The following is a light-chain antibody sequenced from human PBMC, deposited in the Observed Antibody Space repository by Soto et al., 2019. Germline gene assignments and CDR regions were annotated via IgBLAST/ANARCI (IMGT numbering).Light chain of an antibody. CDR3: QQRSNWPPEIT. J-gene: IGKJ5*01. CDR1: QSVGSY. V-gene: IGKV3-11*01. Sequence: IVLTGSRAALSFAPGGTLPLSCRASQSVGSYLAWYQQKPGQAPRLLIYGASSRATGIPDRFSGSGSGTDFTLTISSLEPEDFAVYYCQQRSNWPPEITFGQGTRLEIK. CDR2: GAS.